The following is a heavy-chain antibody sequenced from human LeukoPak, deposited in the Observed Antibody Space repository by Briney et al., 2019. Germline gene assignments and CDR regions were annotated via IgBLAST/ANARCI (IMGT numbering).Heavy chain of an antibody. V-gene: IGHV5-51*01. CDR2: IYPGDSDT. D-gene: IGHD3-3*01. CDR3: ARQRSGYMNGLDA. Sequence: GESLKISCNGSGYKFPNYWVGWVRQMPGKGLEWMGIIYPGDSDTRYSPSFQGQVTISADKSINTAYLQWSSLKASDTAMYYCARQRSGYMNGLDAWGQGTTVIVSS. CDR1: GYKFPNYW. J-gene: IGHJ6*02.